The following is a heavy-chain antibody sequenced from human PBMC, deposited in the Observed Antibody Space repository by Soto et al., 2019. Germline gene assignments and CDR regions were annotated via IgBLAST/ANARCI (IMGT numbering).Heavy chain of an antibody. CDR2: IIPIFGTA. CDR3: ARGGFDDGSDLCFDY. Sequence: SVKVACKASGCTFSSYAISWVRQAPGQGLEWMGGIIPIFGTANYAQKFQGRVTITADESTSTAYRELSSLRSEDTAVYYCARGGFDDGSDLCFDYWGQGTLVTVSS. J-gene: IGHJ4*02. D-gene: IGHD4-17*01. CDR1: GCTFSSYA. V-gene: IGHV1-69*13.